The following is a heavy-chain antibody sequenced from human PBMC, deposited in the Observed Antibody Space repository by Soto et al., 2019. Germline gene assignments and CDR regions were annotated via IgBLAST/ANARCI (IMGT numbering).Heavy chain of an antibody. Sequence: ASVKVSCKASGYTFTSYGISWVRQAPGQGLEWMGWISAYNGNTNYAQKLQGRVTMTTDTSTSTAYMELRSLRSDDTAVYYCARLYSSGWFNRFGFDTWGHGTLVTVSS. CDR1: GYTFTSYG. CDR3: ARLYSSGWFNRFGFDT. V-gene: IGHV1-18*01. J-gene: IGHJ5*01. CDR2: ISAYNGNT. D-gene: IGHD6-19*01.